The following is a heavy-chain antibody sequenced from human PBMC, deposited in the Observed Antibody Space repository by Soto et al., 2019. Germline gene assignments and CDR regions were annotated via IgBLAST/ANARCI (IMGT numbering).Heavy chain of an antibody. CDR3: AGLPSLRSFVDY. D-gene: IGHD4-17*01. CDR2: IYYSGST. V-gene: IGHV4-59*01. Sequence: PSETLSLTCTVSGGSISSYYWSWIRQPPGKGLEWIGYIYYSGSTNYNPSLKSRVTISVDTSKNQFSLKLSSVTAADTAVYYCAGLPSLRSFVDYWGQGTLVTVSS. J-gene: IGHJ4*02. CDR1: GGSISSYY.